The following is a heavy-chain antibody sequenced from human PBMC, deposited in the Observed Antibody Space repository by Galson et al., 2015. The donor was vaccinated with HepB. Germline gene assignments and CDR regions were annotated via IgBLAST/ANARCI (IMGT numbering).Heavy chain of an antibody. CDR2: ISSSSYI. Sequence: SLRLSCAASGFTFSSYSMHWAPQAPGKGLEWVSSISSSSYIYYADSVKGRFTISRDNAKNSLYLQMNSLRAEDTAVYYCARQYSSGWYGNNWFDPWGQGTLVTVSS. CDR1: GFTFSSYS. V-gene: IGHV3-21*01. D-gene: IGHD6-19*01. CDR3: ARQYSSGWYGNNWFDP. J-gene: IGHJ5*02.